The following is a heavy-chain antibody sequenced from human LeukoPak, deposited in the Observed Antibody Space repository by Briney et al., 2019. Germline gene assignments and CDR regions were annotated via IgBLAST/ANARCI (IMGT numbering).Heavy chain of an antibody. V-gene: IGHV3-23*01. CDR2: ISGSGGST. Sequence: PGGSLRLSCAASGFTFSSYAMSWVRQAPGKGLEWVSAISGSGGSTYYADSVKGRFTISRDNSKNTLYLQMNSLRAEDTAVYYCAKRIIAAAGTYGMDVWGQGTTVTVPS. D-gene: IGHD6-13*01. CDR1: GFTFSSYA. J-gene: IGHJ6*02. CDR3: AKRIIAAAGTYGMDV.